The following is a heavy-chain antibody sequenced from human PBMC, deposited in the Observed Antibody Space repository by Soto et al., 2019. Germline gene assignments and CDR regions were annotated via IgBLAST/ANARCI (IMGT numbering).Heavy chain of an antibody. CDR2: ISGSGGST. J-gene: IGHJ6*02. V-gene: IGHV3-23*01. CDR1: GFTFSSYA. Sequence: VGSLRLSCAASGFTFSSYAMSWVRQAPGKGLEWVSAISGSGGSTYYADSVKGRFTISRDNSKNTLYLQMNSLRAEDTAVYYCAKDSVRKTTWEKSYYYYGMDVWGQGTTVTVSS. D-gene: IGHD4-17*01. CDR3: AKDSVRKTTWEKSYYYYGMDV.